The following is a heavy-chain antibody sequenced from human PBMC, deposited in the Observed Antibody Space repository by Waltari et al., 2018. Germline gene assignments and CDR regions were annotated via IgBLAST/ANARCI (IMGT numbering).Heavy chain of an antibody. Sequence: QLQLQESGPGLVKPSETLSLTCTVSGGSISSSSYYWGWIRQPPGKGLEWIGSIYYSGSTYYNPSLKSRVTISVDTSKNQFSLKLSSVTAADTAVYYCSTSGGAAAATFDYWGQGTLVTVSS. CDR2: IYYSGST. J-gene: IGHJ4*02. CDR3: STSGGAAAATFDY. CDR1: GGSISSSSYY. D-gene: IGHD6-13*01. V-gene: IGHV4-39*01.